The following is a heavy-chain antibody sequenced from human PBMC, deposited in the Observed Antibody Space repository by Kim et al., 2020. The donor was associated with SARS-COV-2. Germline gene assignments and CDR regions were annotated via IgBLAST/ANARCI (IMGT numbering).Heavy chain of an antibody. CDR3: ASGSYGSGSYLYYFDY. D-gene: IGHD3-10*01. Sequence: SVKGRFTTSRDNSKDTLYLQMNSLRAEDTAVYYCASGSYGSGSYLYYFDYWGQGTLVTVSS. V-gene: IGHV3-53*01. J-gene: IGHJ4*02.